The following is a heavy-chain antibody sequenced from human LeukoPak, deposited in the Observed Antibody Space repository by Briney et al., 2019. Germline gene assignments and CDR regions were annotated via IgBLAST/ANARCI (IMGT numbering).Heavy chain of an antibody. CDR3: ARGYQRPDY. D-gene: IGHD2-2*01. CDR2: ISSSSNNI. V-gene: IGHV3-21*01. Sequence: PGWSLRLSCAASGFTFSTYTMNWVRQAPGKGLEWVSSISSSSNNINYADSVKGRFTISRDNAMNSVHLQMNSLRVEDTAVYYCARGYQRPDYWGQGTLITVSS. CDR1: GFTFSTYT. J-gene: IGHJ4*02.